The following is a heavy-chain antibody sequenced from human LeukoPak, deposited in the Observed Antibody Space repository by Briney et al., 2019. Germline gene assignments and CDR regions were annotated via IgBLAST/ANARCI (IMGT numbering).Heavy chain of an antibody. J-gene: IGHJ4*02. CDR1: GFTFSSYG. D-gene: IGHD1-26*01. CDR2: IRFDGSNK. Sequence: GGSLRLSCAASGFTFSSYGMHWVRQAPGKGLEWVAFIRFDGSNKYHADSVKGRFTISRDNSKNTLNLQMNSLRAEDTAVYYCARDGKQWELLDCWGQGTLVTVSS. V-gene: IGHV3-30*02. CDR3: ARDGKQWELLDC.